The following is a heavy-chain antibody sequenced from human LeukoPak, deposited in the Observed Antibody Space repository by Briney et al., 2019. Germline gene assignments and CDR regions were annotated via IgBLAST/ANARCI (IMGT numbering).Heavy chain of an antibody. J-gene: IGHJ3*02. CDR3: ARAPCGGDCLRRGATQQRSDAFDI. Sequence: PGGSLRLSCAASGFTFRTYGMNWVRQAPGKGLEWISYISSNSDTVHYSNSVEGRFTISRDNAKNSLYLQMNSLRAEDTAMYYCARAPCGGDCLRRGATQQRSDAFDIWGQGTMVTVSS. V-gene: IGHV3-48*04. CDR2: ISSNSDTV. CDR1: GFTFRTYG. D-gene: IGHD2-21*01.